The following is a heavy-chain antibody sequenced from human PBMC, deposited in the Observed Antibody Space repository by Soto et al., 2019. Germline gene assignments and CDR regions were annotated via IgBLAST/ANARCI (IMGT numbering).Heavy chain of an antibody. D-gene: IGHD6-19*01. CDR1: GFTFSSYG. CDR3: SGDSSGWHLDY. J-gene: IGHJ4*02. Sequence: QVQLVESGGGVVQPGRSLRLSCAASGFTFSSYGMHWVRQAPGKGLEWVAVISYDGSNKYYADSVKGRFTISRDNSKNTLYLQMNSLRAEDTAVYYCSGDSSGWHLDYWGQGTLVPVS. V-gene: IGHV3-30*03. CDR2: ISYDGSNK.